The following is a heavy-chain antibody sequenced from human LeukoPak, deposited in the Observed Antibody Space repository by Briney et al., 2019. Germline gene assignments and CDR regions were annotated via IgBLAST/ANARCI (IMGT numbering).Heavy chain of an antibody. D-gene: IGHD3-10*01. CDR3: ARVRGQQLGVIDY. J-gene: IGHJ4*02. V-gene: IGHV1-2*07. CDR1: GYIFTAYY. CDR2: IHPYSGVT. Sequence: ASVKVSCKASGYIFTAYYLHWVRQTPGQGLEWMGYIHPYSGVTNYAHKFHGRVTLTRDTSINTAYMELSSLRSDDTAVYYCARVRGQQLGVIDYWGQGTLVTVSS.